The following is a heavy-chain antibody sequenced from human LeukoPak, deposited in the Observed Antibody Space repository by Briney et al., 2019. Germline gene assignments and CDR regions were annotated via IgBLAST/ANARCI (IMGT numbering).Heavy chain of an antibody. Sequence: QSGGSLRLSCAASGFTFSGSAMHWVRQASGKGLEWVGRIRSKANSYATAYAASVKGRFTISRDDSKNTAYLQMNSLKTEDTAVYYCTRHGDYYGSGSYYYYYGMDVWGQGTTVTVSS. CDR3: TRHGDYYGSGSYYYYYGMDV. J-gene: IGHJ6*02. D-gene: IGHD3-10*01. CDR2: IRSKANSYAT. V-gene: IGHV3-73*01. CDR1: GFTFSGSA.